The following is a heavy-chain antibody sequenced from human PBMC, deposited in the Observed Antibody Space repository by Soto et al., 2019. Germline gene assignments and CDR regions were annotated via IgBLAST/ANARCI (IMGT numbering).Heavy chain of an antibody. D-gene: IGHD3-10*01. CDR2: IYYSGST. CDR3: ARNYGSGSYYRRLGRGLDF. Sequence: SETLSLTCTVSGGSISSYYWSWIRQPPGKGLEWIGYIYYSGSTNYNPSLKSRVTISVDTPKNQFSLKLSSVTAADTAVYYCARNYGSGSYYRRLGRGLDFWGQGTLVTVSS. CDR1: GGSISSYY. J-gene: IGHJ4*02. V-gene: IGHV4-59*08.